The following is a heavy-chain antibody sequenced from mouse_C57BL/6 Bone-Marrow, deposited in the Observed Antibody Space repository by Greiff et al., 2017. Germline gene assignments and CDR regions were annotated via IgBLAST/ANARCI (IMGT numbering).Heavy chain of an antibody. Sequence: QVQLQQPGAELVKPGASVKLSCKASGYTFTSYWMHWVKQRPGQGLEWIGMIHPNSGSTNYNEKFKIKATLTVDKSSSTAYMQLSSLTSEDSAVYYCALYYDYDCAMDYWGQGTSVTVSS. V-gene: IGHV1-64*01. CDR2: IHPNSGST. CDR3: ALYYDYDCAMDY. D-gene: IGHD2-4*01. CDR1: GYTFTSYW. J-gene: IGHJ4*01.